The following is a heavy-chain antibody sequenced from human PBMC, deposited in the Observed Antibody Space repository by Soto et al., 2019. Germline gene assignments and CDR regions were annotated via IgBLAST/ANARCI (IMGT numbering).Heavy chain of an antibody. Sequence: QVQLVQSGAEVKKPGASVEVSCKASGYTFTSYAMHWVRQDPGQRLEWMGWINAGNGNTKYSQKFQGRVTITRDTSASTAYMELSSLRSEDTAVYYCARGVGLYSNYDYWGQGTLVTVSS. D-gene: IGHD2-2*02. CDR3: ARGVGLYSNYDY. V-gene: IGHV1-3*01. CDR2: INAGNGNT. J-gene: IGHJ4*02. CDR1: GYTFTSYA.